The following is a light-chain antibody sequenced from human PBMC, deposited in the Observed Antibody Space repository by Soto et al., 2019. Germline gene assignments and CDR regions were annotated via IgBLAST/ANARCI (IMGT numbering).Light chain of an antibody. Sequence: DIVMTQSPLSLPVTPGETASISCRSSQSLLQSNGNNYLGWFVQKPGQSPQLLIYLGSSRASVVPDRFSASGSGTDFALNISRVEAEDVGSYYCLHVLHTPPTVGGGTKVEIK. CDR3: LHVLHTPPT. CDR2: LGS. CDR1: QSLLQSNGNNY. V-gene: IGKV2-28*01. J-gene: IGKJ4*01.